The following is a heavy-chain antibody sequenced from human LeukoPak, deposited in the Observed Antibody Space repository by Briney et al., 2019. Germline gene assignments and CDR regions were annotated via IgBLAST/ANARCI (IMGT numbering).Heavy chain of an antibody. D-gene: IGHD1-1*01. J-gene: IGHJ4*02. Sequence: GGSLRLSCAASGFTFSSYGMHWVRQAPGKGLEGVAVIWSDGSSKYYADSVKGRFTISRDNSKKTLYLQMNSLRAEDTAVYYCARDGPRRTFDYWGQGTLVTVSS. CDR3: ARDGPRRTFDY. V-gene: IGHV3-33*01. CDR1: GFTFSSYG. CDR2: IWSDGSSK.